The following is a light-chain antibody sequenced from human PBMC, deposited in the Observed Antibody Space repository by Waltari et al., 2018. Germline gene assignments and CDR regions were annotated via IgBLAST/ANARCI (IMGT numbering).Light chain of an antibody. CDR3: QQLNDYPHT. CDR2: AAS. CDR1: QGFSSY. Sequence: IQLTQSPSSLSASVGDRVTITCRASQGFSSYLAWYQQKPGKAPKLLIYAASTLRSGVPSRFSGSGSGTDFTLTISSLQPEDFATYYCQQLNDYPHTFGQGTKLEIK. J-gene: IGKJ2*01. V-gene: IGKV1-9*01.